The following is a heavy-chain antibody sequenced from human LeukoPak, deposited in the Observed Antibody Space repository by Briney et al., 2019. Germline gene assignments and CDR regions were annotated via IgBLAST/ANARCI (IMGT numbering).Heavy chain of an antibody. Sequence: PSETLSLTCTVSGGSISSYYWSWIRQPAGKGLEWIGRIYTSGSTNYNPSPKSRVTMSVDTSKNQFSLKLSSVTAADTAVYYCARDRVAVAGIAFDIWGQGTMVTVSS. CDR2: IYTSGST. J-gene: IGHJ3*02. CDR1: GGSISSYY. V-gene: IGHV4-4*07. CDR3: ARDRVAVAGIAFDI. D-gene: IGHD6-19*01.